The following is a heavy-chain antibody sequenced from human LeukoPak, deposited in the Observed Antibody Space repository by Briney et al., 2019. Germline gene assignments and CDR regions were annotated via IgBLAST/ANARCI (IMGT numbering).Heavy chain of an antibody. Sequence: GESLRISCKGSGYSFTSYWISWVRQMPGKGLEWMGRIDPSDSYTNYSPSFQGHVTISADKSISTAYLQWSSLKASDTAMYYCARHWIGEVVPAAMPVGDAFDIWGQGTMVTVSS. J-gene: IGHJ3*02. CDR1: GYSFTSYW. CDR2: IDPSDSYT. CDR3: ARHWIGEVVPAAMPVGDAFDI. V-gene: IGHV5-10-1*01. D-gene: IGHD2-2*01.